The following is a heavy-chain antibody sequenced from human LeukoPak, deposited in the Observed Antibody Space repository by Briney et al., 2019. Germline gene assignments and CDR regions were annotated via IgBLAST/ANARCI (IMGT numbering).Heavy chain of an antibody. CDR1: GLTFSSYE. J-gene: IGHJ4*02. CDR3: ASVRDTEGIAARHFDY. V-gene: IGHV3-48*03. D-gene: IGHD6-6*01. Sequence: GGSLRLSCAAFGLTFSSYEMNWVRQAPGKGLEWVSYISSSGSTIYYADSVKGRFTISRDNAKNSLYLQMNSLRAEDTAVYYCASVRDTEGIAARHFDYWGQGTLVTVSS. CDR2: ISSSGSTI.